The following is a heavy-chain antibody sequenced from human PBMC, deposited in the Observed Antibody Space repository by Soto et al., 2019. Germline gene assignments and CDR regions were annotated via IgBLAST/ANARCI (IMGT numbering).Heavy chain of an antibody. D-gene: IGHD6-25*01. Sequence: QVQLVESGGGVVQPGRSLRLSCAASGFTFSSYGMHWVRQAPGKGLEWVAVISYDGSNKHYADSVKGRFTISRDNSKNTLYLQMNSLRAEDTAVYYCAKDAAMTNFDYWGQGTLVTVSS. V-gene: IGHV3-30*18. CDR2: ISYDGSNK. J-gene: IGHJ4*02. CDR1: GFTFSSYG. CDR3: AKDAAMTNFDY.